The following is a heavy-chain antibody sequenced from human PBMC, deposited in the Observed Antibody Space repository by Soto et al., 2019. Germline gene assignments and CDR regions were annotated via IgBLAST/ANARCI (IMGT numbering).Heavy chain of an antibody. CDR3: ARGSSCFYHY. CDR2: FYSGDSDT. D-gene: IGHD1-26*01. CDR1: GYSFANYC. Sequence: VESLKISCKGSGYSFANYCIAWVRQMPGKGLEWMGIFYSGDSDTRYSPYFQGQVVISGDKSINTAYLQWTSLKASDTTLYYCARGSSCFYHYWGQETLVAIYS. V-gene: IGHV5-51*01. J-gene: IGHJ4*02.